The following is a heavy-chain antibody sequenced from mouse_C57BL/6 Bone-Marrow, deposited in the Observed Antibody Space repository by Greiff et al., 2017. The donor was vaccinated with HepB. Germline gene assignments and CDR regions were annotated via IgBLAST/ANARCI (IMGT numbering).Heavy chain of an antibody. CDR2: IYPRSGNT. J-gene: IGHJ2*01. V-gene: IGHV1-81*01. CDR1: GYTFTSYG. Sequence: QVQLMQSGAELARPGDSVKLSCKASGYTFTSYGISWVKQRTGQGLEWIGEIYPRSGNTYYNEKFKGKATLTADKSSSTAYMELRSLASEDSAVYFCASHYYGDYWGQGTTLTVSS. CDR3: ASHYYGDY.